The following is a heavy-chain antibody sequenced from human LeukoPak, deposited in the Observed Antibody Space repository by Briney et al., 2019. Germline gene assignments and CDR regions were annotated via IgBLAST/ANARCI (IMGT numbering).Heavy chain of an antibody. CDR3: ARVVKYRSGPLTDLLPYYFDY. Sequence: GASVKVSCKASGYTFTSYAMHWVRQAPGQRLEWMGWINAVNGNTKYSQEFQGRVTITRDTSASTAYMELSSLRSEDMAVYYCARVVKYRSGPLTDLLPYYFDYWGQGTLVTVSS. CDR1: GYTFTSYA. J-gene: IGHJ4*02. CDR2: INAVNGNT. V-gene: IGHV1-3*03. D-gene: IGHD6-19*01.